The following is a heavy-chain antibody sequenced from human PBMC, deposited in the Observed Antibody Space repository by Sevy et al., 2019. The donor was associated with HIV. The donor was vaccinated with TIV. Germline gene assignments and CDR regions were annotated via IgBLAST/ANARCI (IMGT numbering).Heavy chain of an antibody. CDR1: GGTFSSYA. J-gene: IGHJ3*01. V-gene: IGHV1-69*13. CDR2: IIPIFGTA. CDR3: ARPKKMIGVVDAFDF. D-gene: IGHD3-22*01. Sequence: ASVKVSCKASGGTFSSYAISWVRQAPGQGLEWMGGIIPIFGTANYALKFQGRVTITEDESTSTAYMELSSLRSEDTGLYYCARPKKMIGVVDAFDFWCQGTIVTVSS.